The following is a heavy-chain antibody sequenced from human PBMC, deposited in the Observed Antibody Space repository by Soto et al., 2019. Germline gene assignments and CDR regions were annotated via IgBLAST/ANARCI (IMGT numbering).Heavy chain of an antibody. J-gene: IGHJ6*02. Sequence: SGPTLVNPTQTLTLTCTFSGFSLSTSGMCVSWIRQPPGKALEWLALIDWDDDKYYSTSLKTRLTISKDTSKNQVVLTMTNMEPGDTATYYCARHIAARPGKYYYHGMDVWGRATTVTVS. CDR2: IDWDDDK. CDR1: GFSLSTSGMC. CDR3: ARHIAARPGKYYYHGMDV. V-gene: IGHV2-70*01. D-gene: IGHD6-6*01.